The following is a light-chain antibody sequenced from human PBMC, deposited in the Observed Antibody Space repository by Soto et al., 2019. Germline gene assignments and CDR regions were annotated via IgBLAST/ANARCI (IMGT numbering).Light chain of an antibody. V-gene: IGKV3-20*01. J-gene: IGKJ1*01. CDR2: DAS. CDR3: QQYNSYSRT. CDR1: QSVSSSY. Sequence: IVLTQSPGTLSLSTWERATLSCMASQSVSSSYLAWYQQKPGQAPRLLIYDASTRATGIPARFSGSGSGTEFTLTISSLQPDDFATYYCQQYNSYSRTFGQGTKVHI.